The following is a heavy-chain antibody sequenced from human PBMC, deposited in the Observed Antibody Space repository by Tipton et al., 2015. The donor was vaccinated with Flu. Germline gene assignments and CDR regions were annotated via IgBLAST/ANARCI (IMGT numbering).Heavy chain of an antibody. J-gene: IGHJ4*02. D-gene: IGHD3-10*02. CDR1: GGSIGAYY. Sequence: TLSLTCTVSGGSIGAYYWNWIRQPPGKGLEWIGYIYNSEYTKYNPSLKSRLTMSVDTSKNQFSLKLSSVTAADTAVYYCARHTGDSVRGVIDYWGQGTLVTVSS. CDR2: IYNSEYT. CDR3: ARHTGDSVRGVIDY. V-gene: IGHV4-59*08.